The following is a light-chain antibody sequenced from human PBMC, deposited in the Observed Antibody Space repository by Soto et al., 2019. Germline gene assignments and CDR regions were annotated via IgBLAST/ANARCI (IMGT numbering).Light chain of an antibody. Sequence: QSTLTQPRSVSGSPGQSVTISCTGTSSDVGGYNHVSWYQQHPGKAPKLMIYDVSKRPSGVPDRVSGSKSGKTASLTISGRQAEDEADYCCCSYTGNNYVFGSGTKVTV. J-gene: IGLJ1*01. CDR1: SSDVGGYNH. CDR2: DVS. CDR3: CSYTGNNYV. V-gene: IGLV2-11*01.